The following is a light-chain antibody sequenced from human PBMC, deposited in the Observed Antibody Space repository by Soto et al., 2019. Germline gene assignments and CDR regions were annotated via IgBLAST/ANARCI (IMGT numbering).Light chain of an antibody. CDR3: RQHYSFPRT. V-gene: IGKV1-17*01. CDR2: SAS. J-gene: IGKJ1*01. Sequence: DIQMTQSPASLSASVGDRVTITCRASLGIGTALGWYQQKPGQAPERLIYSASSWKSGVPSRFSGSRSGTEFILTISSLQPEDFATYYCRQHYSFPRTFGQGTKVESK. CDR1: LGIGTA.